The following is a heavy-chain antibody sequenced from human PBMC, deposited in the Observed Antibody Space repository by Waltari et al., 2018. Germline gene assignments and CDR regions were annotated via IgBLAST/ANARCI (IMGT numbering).Heavy chain of an antibody. CDR1: GFSFNSYD. CDR3: ARHLYSIDYLELGN. Sequence: VHVLASGGCLARPGGSLKLFCEAYGFSFNSYDMSWVRQAPGKGLEWVSGISDSGVITKYADSVKGRFTVSRDNSKNTVFLQLNSLRAEDTAIYYCARHLYSIDYLELGNWGQGTLVTVSS. J-gene: IGHJ4*02. V-gene: IGHV3-23*01. CDR2: ISDSGVIT. D-gene: IGHD3-22*01.